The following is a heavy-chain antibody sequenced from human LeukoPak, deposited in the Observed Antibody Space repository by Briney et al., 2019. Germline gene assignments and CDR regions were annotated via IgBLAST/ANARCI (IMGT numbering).Heavy chain of an antibody. CDR2: MNPNSGNT. CDR3: ARAQHYGSGSPDY. CDR1: DYTFTNFV. Sequence: ASVKVSSKASDYTFTNFVFRWVRQAPGQGLEWMGWMNPNSGNTGYAQKFQGRVTMTRNTSISTAYMELSSLRSEDTAVYYCARAQHYGSGSPDYWGQGTLVTVSS. J-gene: IGHJ4*02. D-gene: IGHD3-10*01. V-gene: IGHV1-8*02.